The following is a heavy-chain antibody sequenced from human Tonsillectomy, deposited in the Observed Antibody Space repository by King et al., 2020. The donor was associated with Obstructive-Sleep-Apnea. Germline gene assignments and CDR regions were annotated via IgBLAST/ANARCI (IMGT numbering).Heavy chain of an antibody. CDR3: TREAVRLGEFRY. CDR2: VYHSGST. CDR1: GASISRGGYY. D-gene: IGHD3-16*01. Sequence: VQLQESGPGVVKPSQTLSLNCTVSGASISRGGYYWPWIRQYPGKGLEWIGNVYHSGSTYYNSSLKSRVTISVDTSKNQFSLKLTSVTAADTAFYYCTREAVRLGEFRYWGQGTLVTVSA. V-gene: IGHV4-31*03. J-gene: IGHJ4*02.